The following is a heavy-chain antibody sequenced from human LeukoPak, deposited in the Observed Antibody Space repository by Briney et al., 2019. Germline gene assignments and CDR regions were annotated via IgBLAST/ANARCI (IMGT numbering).Heavy chain of an antibody. J-gene: IGHJ4*02. CDR3: ARTYCSGGSCHFDS. CDR2: IYYSGSP. V-gene: IGHV4-59*08. CDR1: GGSVSGYY. Sequence: PSETLSLTCTVSGGSVSGYYWSWIRQPPGKGLEWIGYIYYSGSPDSNPSLKSRVTISVDTSKNQFSLKLSSVTAADTAVYYCARTYCSGGSCHFDSWGQGTLVTVSS. D-gene: IGHD2-15*01.